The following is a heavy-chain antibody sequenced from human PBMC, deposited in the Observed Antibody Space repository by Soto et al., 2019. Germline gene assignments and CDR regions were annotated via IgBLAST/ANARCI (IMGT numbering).Heavy chain of an antibody. CDR1: GFTFSNYW. CDR2: IKQDGSEK. J-gene: IGHJ6*02. D-gene: IGHD5-12*01. V-gene: IGHV3-7*05. CDR3: ARXXXXXXXXXIWLGMDV. Sequence: EVQLVESGGGLVQPGGSLRLSCAASGFTFSNYWMTWVRQAPGKGLEWVANIKQDGSEKYYVDSVKGRFTVSRDNAKNSXYLQXNXLRSEDTAVYYXARXXXXXXXXXIWLGMDVWGQGTTVTVSS.